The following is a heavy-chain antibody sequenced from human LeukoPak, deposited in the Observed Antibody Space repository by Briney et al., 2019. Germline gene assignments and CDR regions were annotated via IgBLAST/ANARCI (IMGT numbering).Heavy chain of an antibody. CDR2: ISAYNGNT. CDR3: ARVELNDYGDYGGSFY. Sequence: ASVKVSCKASGYTFTSYGISWVRQAPGQGLEWMGWISAYNGNTNYAQKLQGRVTMTTDTSTSTAYMELRSLRSDDTAVYYCARVELNDYGDYGGSFYWGQGTLVTVSS. D-gene: IGHD4-17*01. V-gene: IGHV1-18*01. CDR1: GYTFTSYG. J-gene: IGHJ4*02.